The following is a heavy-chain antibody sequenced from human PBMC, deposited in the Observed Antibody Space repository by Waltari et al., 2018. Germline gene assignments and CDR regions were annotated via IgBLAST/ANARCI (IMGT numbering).Heavy chain of an antibody. D-gene: IGHD3-10*01. V-gene: IGHV4-38-2*01. CDR2: IYHSGST. Sequence: QVQLQESGPGLVKPSETLSLTCAVSGYSISSGYYWGWIRQPPGKGLEWIGSIYHSGSTYYNPSLKSRVTISVDTSKNQFSLKLSSVTAADTAVYYCARVYGSGVDYWGQGTLVTVSS. J-gene: IGHJ4*02. CDR1: GYSISSGYY. CDR3: ARVYGSGVDY.